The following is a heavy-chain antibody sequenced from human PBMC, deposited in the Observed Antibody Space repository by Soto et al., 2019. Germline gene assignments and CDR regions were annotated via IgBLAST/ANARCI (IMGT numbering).Heavy chain of an antibody. J-gene: IGHJ4*02. V-gene: IGHV3-23*01. Sequence: GGSLRLSCAVSGFIFSDHGMNWVRQAPGKGLEWVSSIDEDGSTTHYADSVKGRFTISRDNSKNTLYLQMDSLRAEDAAVYYCARGPRQLVLYYFDYWGQGTLVTVSS. D-gene: IGHD6-6*01. CDR1: GFIFSDHG. CDR2: IDEDGSTT. CDR3: ARGPRQLVLYYFDY.